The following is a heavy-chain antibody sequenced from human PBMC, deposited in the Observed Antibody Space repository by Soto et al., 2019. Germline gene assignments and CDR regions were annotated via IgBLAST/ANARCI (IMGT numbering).Heavy chain of an antibody. D-gene: IGHD3-22*01. J-gene: IGHJ5*01. V-gene: IGHV4-34*01. CDR1: GFAFSVYS. CDR3: STRAYDTNGYYRFDP. Sequence: DSLFPTSAVYGFAFSVYSWTLIRQFPGKGLEWIGDINHSGRVNYSPSLKSRVTISLDTSKNQFSLTLSAVTAADTAMYYCSTRAYDTNGYYRFDPWGQGNLVTVSS. CDR2: INHSGRV.